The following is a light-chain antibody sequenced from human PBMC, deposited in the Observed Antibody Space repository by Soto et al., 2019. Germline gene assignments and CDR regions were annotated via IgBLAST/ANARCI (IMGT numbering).Light chain of an antibody. Sequence: QSALTQPPSASGSPGQSVTISCTGTSSDVGAYNYVSWYQQHPGKAPKLMIYDVTKRPSGVPDRFSGSKSGNTASLTVSGLQAEAQPVYYCLSSPGRRIWLFCGGTKHSVL. CDR1: SSDVGAYNY. CDR3: LSSPGRRIWL. CDR2: DVT. V-gene: IGLV2-8*01. J-gene: IGLJ3*02.